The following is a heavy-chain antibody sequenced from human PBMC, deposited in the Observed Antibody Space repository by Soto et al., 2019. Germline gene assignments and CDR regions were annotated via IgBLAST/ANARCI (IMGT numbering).Heavy chain of an antibody. Sequence: QVQLVQSGAEVKKPGASVKVSCKASGYTFTSYYMHWVRQAPGQGLEWMGIINPSGGSTSYAQKFQGRVTMTRDTSTGTVYMELSSLRSEDTAVYYCARDSPAYDSSGYYPIDYWGQGTLVTVSS. D-gene: IGHD3-22*01. CDR1: GYTFTSYY. J-gene: IGHJ4*02. CDR3: ARDSPAYDSSGYYPIDY. V-gene: IGHV1-46*03. CDR2: INPSGGST.